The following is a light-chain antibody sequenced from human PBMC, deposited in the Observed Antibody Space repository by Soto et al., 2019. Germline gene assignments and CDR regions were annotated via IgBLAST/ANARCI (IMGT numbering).Light chain of an antibody. J-gene: IGLJ1*01. Sequence: VLTQPASVSGSPGQSITISCTGTSSDVGGYNFVSWYQQHPGKAPKLMIYDVRNRPSGVSNRFSGSKSVNTASLTISGLQAEDEADYYCSSYTSISTYVFGTGTKVTVL. CDR2: DVR. CDR1: SSDVGGYNF. V-gene: IGLV2-14*01. CDR3: SSYTSISTYV.